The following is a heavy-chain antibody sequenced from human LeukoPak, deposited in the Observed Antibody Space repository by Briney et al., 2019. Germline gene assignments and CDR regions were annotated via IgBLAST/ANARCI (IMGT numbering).Heavy chain of an antibody. Sequence: ASVKVSCKASGYTFTDYYMHWVRQAPGQGLEWMGWINPKSDYTNYAQKFQGRVTMTRDTSISTAYMELSRLRSDDTAVYYCARVKGLYSDYGEIDYWGQGTLVTVPS. CDR3: ARVKGLYSDYGEIDY. V-gene: IGHV1-2*02. J-gene: IGHJ4*02. CDR2: INPKSDYT. D-gene: IGHD4-11*01. CDR1: GYTFTDYY.